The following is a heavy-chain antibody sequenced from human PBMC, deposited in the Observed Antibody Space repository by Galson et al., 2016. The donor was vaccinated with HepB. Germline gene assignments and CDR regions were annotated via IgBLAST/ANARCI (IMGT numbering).Heavy chain of an antibody. CDR1: GDSMSSYTW. V-gene: IGHV4-4*02. D-gene: IGHD2/OR15-2a*01. CDR2: IFPSGST. CDR3: ATGTTASTFGS. J-gene: IGHJ5*02. Sequence: SETLSLTCAVSGDSMSSYTWWPWVRQSPETGLEWIGEIFPSGSTNYNPSLAGRVIISADTSKYTLFLTLSSVTAADTALYYCATGTTASTFGSWGQGILVTVSA.